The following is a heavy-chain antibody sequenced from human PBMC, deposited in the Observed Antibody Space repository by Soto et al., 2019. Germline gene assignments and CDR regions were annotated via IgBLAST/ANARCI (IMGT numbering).Heavy chain of an antibody. CDR2: IYYSGST. J-gene: IGHJ4*02. D-gene: IGHD3-16*01. CDR1: GGSVSSGSCY. CDR3: ARQWGKQWDY. V-gene: IGHV4-61*01. Sequence: SETLSLTCTVSGGSVSSGSCYWSWIRQPPGKGLECVGYIYYSGSTKYSPSLKSRVTISVDTSKNQFSLKLSSVTAADTAVYYCARQWGKQWDYWGQGTLVTVSS.